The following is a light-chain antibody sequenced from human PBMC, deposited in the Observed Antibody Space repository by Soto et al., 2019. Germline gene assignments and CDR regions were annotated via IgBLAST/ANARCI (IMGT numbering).Light chain of an antibody. Sequence: DIQLTQSPSFLSPSIGESVTITCRASQVISTSLAWYQVKPGKAPTLLIYAASTLESGVPSRFSATVSGTECSLTITSLQPEDFATYYCQQLFDSPITLGQGTRLEIK. CDR2: AAS. J-gene: IGKJ5*01. V-gene: IGKV1-9*01. CDR1: QVISTS. CDR3: QQLFDSPIT.